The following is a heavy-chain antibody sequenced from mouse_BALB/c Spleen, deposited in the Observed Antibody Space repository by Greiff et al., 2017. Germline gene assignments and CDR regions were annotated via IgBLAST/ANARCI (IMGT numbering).Heavy chain of an antibody. CDR1: GFNIKDTY. CDR3: GREATDYFDY. D-gene: IGHD3-2*02. CDR2: IDPANGNT. V-gene: IGHV14-3*02. J-gene: IGHJ2*01. Sequence: VQLKESGAELVKPGASVKLSCTASGFNIKDTYMHWVKQRPEQGLEWIGRIDPANGNTKYDPKFQGKATITADTSSNTAYLQLSSLTSEDTAVYYCGREATDYFDYWGQGTTLTVSS.